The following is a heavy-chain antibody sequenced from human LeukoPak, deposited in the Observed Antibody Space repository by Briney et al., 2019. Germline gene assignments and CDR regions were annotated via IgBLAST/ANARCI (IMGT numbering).Heavy chain of an antibody. Sequence: SETLSLTCAVYGGSFSGYYWSWIRQPPGKGLEWIGYIYHSGSTYYNPSLKSRVTISVDRSKNQFSLKLSSVTAADTAVYYCARGVSYCSSTSCYGGNWFDPWGQGTLVTVSS. CDR2: IYHSGST. J-gene: IGHJ5*02. CDR1: GGSFSGYY. V-gene: IGHV4-34*01. D-gene: IGHD2-2*01. CDR3: ARGVSYCSSTSCYGGNWFDP.